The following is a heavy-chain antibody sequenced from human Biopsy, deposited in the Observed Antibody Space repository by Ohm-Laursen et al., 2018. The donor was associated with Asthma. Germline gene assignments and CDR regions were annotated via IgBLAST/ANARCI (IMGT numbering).Heavy chain of an antibody. CDR2: IKHDGSEK. CDR1: GFTFGDYW. J-gene: IGHJ1*01. D-gene: IGHD3-3*02. V-gene: IGHV3-7*01. Sequence: SLRLSCTASGFTFGDYWMSWVRQVPGKGLEWVANIKHDGSEKNHVDSLKGRFTISRDNAKNSLYLQMNSLSAEDTAVYYCARTFHFWSPYHAEHYHLWGQGTLVTVSS. CDR3: ARTFHFWSPYHAEHYHL.